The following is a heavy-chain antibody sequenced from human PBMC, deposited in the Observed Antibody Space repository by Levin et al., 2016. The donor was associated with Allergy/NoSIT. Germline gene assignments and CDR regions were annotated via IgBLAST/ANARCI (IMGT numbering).Heavy chain of an antibody. CDR2: IKQDESEK. D-gene: IGHD6-19*01. V-gene: IGHV3-7*03. CDR1: GFTFSSSA. CDR3: AREGGSGWSLDY. J-gene: IGHJ4*02. Sequence: GESLKISCAASGFTFSSSAMHWVRQAPGKGLEWVADIKQDESEKYYVDSVKGRFTISRDNTKNSLYLQMNSLRAEDTAVYYCAREGGSGWSLDYWGQGTLVTVSS.